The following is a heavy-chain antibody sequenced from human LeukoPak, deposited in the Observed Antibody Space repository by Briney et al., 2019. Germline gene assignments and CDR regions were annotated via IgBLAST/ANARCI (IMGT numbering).Heavy chain of an antibody. J-gene: IGHJ4*02. Sequence: PGGSLRLSCAASGFTFSTYGMHWVRQAPGKGLEWVAFIQNDGSDKYYADSVKGRFTISRDNAKNSLYLQMNSLRAEDTAVYYCAREITMVRGAIGYFDYWGQGTLVTVSS. CDR1: GFTFSTYG. CDR3: AREITMVRGAIGYFDY. V-gene: IGHV3-30*02. D-gene: IGHD3-10*01. CDR2: IQNDGSDK.